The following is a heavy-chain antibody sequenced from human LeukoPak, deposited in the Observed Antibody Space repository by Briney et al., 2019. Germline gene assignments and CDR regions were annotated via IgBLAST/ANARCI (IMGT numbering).Heavy chain of an antibody. CDR3: AKDKNDSGDYSSMDV. J-gene: IGHJ6*03. CDR1: GFTFSCYA. D-gene: IGHD4-17*01. V-gene: IGHV3-30*02. CDR2: IQYDGRNK. Sequence: PGGSLRLSRAASGFTFSCYAMLWVRQAPGKGLEWVALIQYDGRNKCCADSVKGRFTVSRDNSKNTLYLQMNSLRVEDTAIYYCAKDKNDSGDYSSMDVWGKGTTVTVSS.